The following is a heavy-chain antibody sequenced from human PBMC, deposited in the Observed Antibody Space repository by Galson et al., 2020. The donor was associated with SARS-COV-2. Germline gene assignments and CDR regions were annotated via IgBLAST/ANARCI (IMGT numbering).Heavy chain of an antibody. CDR3: VKSPGPSIYSYIDY. Sequence: GESLKISCSASGFTFSDYAMFWVRQAPGKALEYVSAISTTGGNTHYADSVKGRFTISRDNSKNTLYLQMSSLTTEDTAVYYCVKSPGPSIYSYIDYWGQGTLVTVSS. J-gene: IGHJ4*02. V-gene: IGHV3-64D*06. CDR1: GFTFSDYA. D-gene: IGHD5-12*01. CDR2: ISTTGGNT.